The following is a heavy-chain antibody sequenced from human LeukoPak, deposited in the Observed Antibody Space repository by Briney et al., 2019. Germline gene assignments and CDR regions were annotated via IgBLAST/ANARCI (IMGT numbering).Heavy chain of an antibody. Sequence: SVRVSCKASGGTFSSYAISWVRQAPGQGLEWMGRIIPIFGIANYAQKFQGRVTITADKSTSTAYMELSSLRSEDTAVYYCARHLPGITMIVVVGYAFDIWGQGTMVTVSS. CDR2: IIPIFGIA. J-gene: IGHJ3*02. CDR1: GGTFSSYA. V-gene: IGHV1-69*04. CDR3: ARHLPGITMIVVVGYAFDI. D-gene: IGHD3-22*01.